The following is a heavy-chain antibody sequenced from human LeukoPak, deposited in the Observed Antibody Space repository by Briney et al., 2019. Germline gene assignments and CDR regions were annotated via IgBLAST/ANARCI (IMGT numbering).Heavy chain of an antibody. Sequence: SETLSLTCTVSGGSIGSYDWNWIRQAPGKGLEWIGYIHYSGSTNHNSALKSRVNISVDTSKNQYSLKLSSVTAADTAVYYCARDGVAGGFDYWGQGTLVTVS. CDR3: ARDGVAGGFDY. D-gene: IGHD6-19*01. CDR1: GGSIGSYD. CDR2: IHYSGST. V-gene: IGHV4-59*01. J-gene: IGHJ4*02.